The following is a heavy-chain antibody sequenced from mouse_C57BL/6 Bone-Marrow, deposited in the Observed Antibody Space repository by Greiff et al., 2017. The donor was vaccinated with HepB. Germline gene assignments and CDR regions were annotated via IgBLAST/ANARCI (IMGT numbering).Heavy chain of an antibody. Sequence: VQLQQSGAELVRPGASVKLSCTASGFNIKDDYMHWVKQRPEQGLEWIGWIDPENGDTEYASKLQGKATITADTSSNTAYLQLSSLTSEDTAVYYCTTTVVAPTFYFDYWGQGTTLTVSS. D-gene: IGHD1-1*01. CDR3: TTTVVAPTFYFDY. J-gene: IGHJ2*01. CDR1: GFNIKDDY. CDR2: IDPENGDT. V-gene: IGHV14-4*01.